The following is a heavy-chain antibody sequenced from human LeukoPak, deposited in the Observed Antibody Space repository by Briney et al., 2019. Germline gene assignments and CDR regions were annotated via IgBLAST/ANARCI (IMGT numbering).Heavy chain of an antibody. J-gene: IGHJ4*02. CDR2: INHSGST. CDR3: ARVDTAMVTPFDY. Sequence: SETLSLTCAVYGGSFSGYYWSWIRQPPGKGLEWIGEINHSGSTNYNPSLKSRVTISVDKSKNQFSLKLSSVTVADTAVYYCARVDTAMVTPFDYWGQGTLVTVSS. D-gene: IGHD5-18*01. CDR1: GGSFSGYY. V-gene: IGHV4-34*01.